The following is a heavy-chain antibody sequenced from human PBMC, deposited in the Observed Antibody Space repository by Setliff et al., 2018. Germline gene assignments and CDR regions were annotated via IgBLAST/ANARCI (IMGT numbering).Heavy chain of an antibody. V-gene: IGHV4-4*07. CDR2: LHTSGDT. D-gene: IGHD2-15*01. Sequence: NPSETLSLTCTVSGGSISSHYWTWIRQPAGKGLEWIGRLHTSGDTNYNPSLKSRVSMSLDTSKNQFSLKLSSVTAADTAVYYCARDRVVVLAGRRGFYFDYWGQGTLVTVSS. CDR1: GGSISSHY. J-gene: IGHJ4*01. CDR3: ARDRVVVLAGRRGFYFDY.